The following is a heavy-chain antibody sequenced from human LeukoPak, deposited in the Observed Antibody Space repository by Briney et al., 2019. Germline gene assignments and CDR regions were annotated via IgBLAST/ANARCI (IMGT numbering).Heavy chain of an antibody. CDR3: ARDGATVVTPDYNWLDP. Sequence: SQTLSLTCTVAGGSVISGSYDWSWIRQPAWKGLEGIGRIYTSGSTNYNPSLKSRVTISVDTSKTQLSLKLSSVPAADTAVYYCARDGATVVTPDYNWLDPWGQGTLVTVSS. CDR2: IYTSGST. J-gene: IGHJ5*02. CDR1: GGSVISGSYD. V-gene: IGHV4-61*02. D-gene: IGHD4-23*01.